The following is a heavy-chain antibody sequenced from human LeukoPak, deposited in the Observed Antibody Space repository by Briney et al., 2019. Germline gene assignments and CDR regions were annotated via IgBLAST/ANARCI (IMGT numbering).Heavy chain of an antibody. Sequence: GSLRLSCAASGFTVSSNYMNWVRQAPGKGLEWVSVIYGRGNIYYADSVKGRFTISRDNSKNTLYLQMNSLRAEDTAVYYCARGAGYNYPYYFDYWGQGTLVTVS. V-gene: IGHV3-53*01. D-gene: IGHD5-24*01. CDR1: GFTVSSNY. CDR2: IYGRGNI. J-gene: IGHJ4*02. CDR3: ARGAGYNYPYYFDY.